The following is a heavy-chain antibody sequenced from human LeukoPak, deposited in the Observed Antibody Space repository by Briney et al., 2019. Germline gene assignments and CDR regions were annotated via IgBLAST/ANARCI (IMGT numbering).Heavy chain of an antibody. J-gene: IGHJ4*02. Sequence: GRSLRLSCAASGFTFSSYAMHWVRQAPGKGLEWVAVISYDGSNKYYADSVKGQFTISRDNSKNTLYLQMNSLRAEDTAVYYCARGRGRLAVWYYFDYWGQGTPVTVSS. CDR3: ARGRGRLAVWYYFDY. V-gene: IGHV3-30-3*01. CDR2: ISYDGSNK. CDR1: GFTFSSYA. D-gene: IGHD3-16*01.